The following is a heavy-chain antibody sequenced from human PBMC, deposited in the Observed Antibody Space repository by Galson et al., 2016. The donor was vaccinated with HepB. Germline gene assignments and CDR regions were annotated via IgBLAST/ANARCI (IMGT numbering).Heavy chain of an antibody. V-gene: IGHV3-21*01. J-gene: IGHJ2*01. CDR2: ITSSSNYI. CDR1: GFTFNSYN. D-gene: IGHD4-23*01. Sequence: SLRLSCAASGFTFNSYNMNWVRQAPGKGLEWVSSITSSSNYIYYADSVRGRFTISRDNAKNSLHLQMNSLRAEDTAVYYCTRAYVGKARRGTYWYFDFWGRGTLVTVSS. CDR3: TRAYVGKARRGTYWYFDF.